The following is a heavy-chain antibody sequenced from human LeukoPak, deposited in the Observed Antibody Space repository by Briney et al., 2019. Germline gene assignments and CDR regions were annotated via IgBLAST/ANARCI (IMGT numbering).Heavy chain of an antibody. CDR2: ISYDGSNK. Sequence: GKSLRLSCEVSGFIFSSYAIHWVRQAPGKGLEWVATISYDGSNKDYADSVKGRFTISRDNSKNTLFLQMDSLRLEDTAVYYCARVRHSGYDLYYYYYYGMDVWGQGTTVTVSS. CDR1: GFIFSSYA. D-gene: IGHD5-12*01. V-gene: IGHV3-30-3*01. CDR3: ARVRHSGYDLYYYYYYGMDV. J-gene: IGHJ6*02.